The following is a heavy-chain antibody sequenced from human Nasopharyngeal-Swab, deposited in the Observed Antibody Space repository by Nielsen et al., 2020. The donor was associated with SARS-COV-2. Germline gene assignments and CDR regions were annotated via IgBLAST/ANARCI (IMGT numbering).Heavy chain of an antibody. Sequence: WIRQPPGKGLEWIGEINHIGIPPYNPSLHLLFTTSVDTSKNQFSLKLSSVTAADTAVYYCASSPLWFGEPEHGMDVWGQGTTVTVSS. V-gene: IGHV4-34*13. D-gene: IGHD3-10*01. CDR2: INHIGIP. CDR3: ASSPLWFGEPEHGMDV. J-gene: IGHJ6*02.